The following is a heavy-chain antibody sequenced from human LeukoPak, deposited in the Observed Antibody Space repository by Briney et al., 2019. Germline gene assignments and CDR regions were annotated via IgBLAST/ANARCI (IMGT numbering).Heavy chain of an antibody. CDR3: ARLPIIPNNWFDP. Sequence: ETLSLTCXVYGGSXXGYYWSWIRQPPGKGLEWIGEINHSGSTNYNPSLKSRVTISVDTSKNQFSLKLSSVTAADTAVYYCARLPIIPNNWFDPWGQGTLVTVSS. CDR2: INHSGST. CDR1: GGSXXGYY. V-gene: IGHV4-34*01. J-gene: IGHJ5*02.